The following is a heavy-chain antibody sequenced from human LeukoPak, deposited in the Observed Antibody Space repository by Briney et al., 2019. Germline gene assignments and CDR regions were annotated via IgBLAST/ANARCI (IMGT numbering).Heavy chain of an antibody. Sequence: SETLSLTCSVSGDSISPNYWSWIRQPPGKGLEWIGYIYHSESTNYNPSFKSRVTISVDTSKNQFSLKLSSVTAADTAVYYCARSRGYFDYWGQGTLVTVSS. CDR2: IYHSEST. D-gene: IGHD3-10*01. V-gene: IGHV4-59*01. CDR3: ARSRGYFDY. J-gene: IGHJ4*02. CDR1: GDSISPNY.